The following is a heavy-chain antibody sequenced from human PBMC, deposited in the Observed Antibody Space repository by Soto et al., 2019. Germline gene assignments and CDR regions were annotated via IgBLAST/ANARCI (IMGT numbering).Heavy chain of an antibody. D-gene: IGHD2-2*01. CDR2: IIPIPGTA. CDR1: GGTFGSYA. J-gene: IGHJ6*02. CDR3: ARSQGSSTSFLIYCYYYYRDVL. V-gene: IGHV1-69*13. Sequence: GASVKVSCKASGGTFGSYAISWVRQAPGQRLEWMGGIIPIPGTANYAQKFQGRVTIAADESTSTAYMELSSLRSEDTAVYYCARSQGSSTSFLIYCYYYYRDVLWGPGRPFTV.